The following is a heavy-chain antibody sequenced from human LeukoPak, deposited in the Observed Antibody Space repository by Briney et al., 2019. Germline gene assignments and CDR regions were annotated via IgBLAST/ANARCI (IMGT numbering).Heavy chain of an antibody. J-gene: IGHJ4*02. CDR1: GKSFSSYY. CDR2: INHSGNT. CDR3: ARVDGDGYNIPDY. V-gene: IGHV4-34*01. D-gene: IGHD5-24*01. Sequence: SETLSLTCAVYGKSFSSYYWSWIRQPPGKGLEWIGEINHSGNTNYNPSLKSRVTISVDTSKNQFSLKLSSVTAADTAVYYCARVDGDGYNIPDYWGQGTLVTVSS.